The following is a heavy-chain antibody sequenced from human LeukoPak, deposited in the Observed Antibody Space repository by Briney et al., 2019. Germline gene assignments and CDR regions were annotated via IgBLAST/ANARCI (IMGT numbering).Heavy chain of an antibody. CDR3: ARDYYGDYGNWFDP. J-gene: IGHJ5*02. D-gene: IGHD4-17*01. V-gene: IGHV3-7*01. CDR2: IKQDGSEK. CDR1: GFTFSSYW. Sequence: GGSLRLSCAASGFTFSSYWMSWVRQAPGKGLEWVANIKQDGSEKYYVDSVKGRFTISRDNAKNSLYLQMNSLRAEDTAVYYCARDYYGDYGNWFDPWGQGTLVTVSS.